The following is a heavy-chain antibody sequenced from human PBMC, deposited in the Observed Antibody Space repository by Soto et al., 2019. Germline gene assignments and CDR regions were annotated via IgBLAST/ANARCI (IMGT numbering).Heavy chain of an antibody. D-gene: IGHD6-13*01. Sequence: PGGSLRLSCAASGFTFSSYSMNWVRQAPGKGLEWVSSISSSSSYIYYADSVKGRFTISRDNAKNSLYLQMNSLRAEDTAVYYCARVLTGIAAARGAFDIWGQGKMVTVSS. CDR1: GFTFSSYS. J-gene: IGHJ3*02. V-gene: IGHV3-21*01. CDR3: ARVLTGIAAARGAFDI. CDR2: ISSSSSYI.